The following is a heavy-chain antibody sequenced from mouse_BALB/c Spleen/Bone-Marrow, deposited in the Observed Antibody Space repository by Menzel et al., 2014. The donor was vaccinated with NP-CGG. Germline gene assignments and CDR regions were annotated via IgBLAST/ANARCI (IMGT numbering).Heavy chain of an antibody. CDR2: INPGSGGT. V-gene: IGHV1-54*01. J-gene: IGHJ4*01. D-gene: IGHD2-1*01. Sequence: VKLVESGAELVRPGTSVKVSCKASGYALTNYLIEWVKQRPGQGLEWIGVINPGSGGTNYNEKFKGKATLTADKSSSAAYRQVNSLTSDVSAVYLCERSRGNLYAMDYWGQGTSVTVSS. CDR1: GYALTNYL. CDR3: ERSRGNLYAMDY.